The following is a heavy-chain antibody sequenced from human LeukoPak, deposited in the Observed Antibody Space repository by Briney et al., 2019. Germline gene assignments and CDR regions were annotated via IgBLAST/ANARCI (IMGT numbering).Heavy chain of an antibody. CDR2: IYTSGST. D-gene: IGHD3-10*01. Sequence: SETLSLTCTVSGGSISSYYWGWIRQPAGKGLEWIGRIYTSGSTNYNPSLKSRVTISVDTSKNQFSLKLSSVTAADTAVYYCARGSAYGSGSYYGYYYYYMDVWGKGTTVTISS. V-gene: IGHV4-4*07. CDR3: ARGSAYGSGSYYGYYYYYMDV. CDR1: GGSISSYY. J-gene: IGHJ6*03.